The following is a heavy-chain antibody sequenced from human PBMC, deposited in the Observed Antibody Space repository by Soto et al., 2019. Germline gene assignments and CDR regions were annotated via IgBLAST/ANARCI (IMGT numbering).Heavy chain of an antibody. CDR1: GFTFSSYA. J-gene: IGHJ4*02. V-gene: IGHV3-30-3*01. D-gene: IGHD3-16*01. CDR3: ARGLPLGHWAVNNRGVIRY. Sequence: QVQLVESGGGVVQPGRSLRLSCAASGFTFSSYAMYWVRQAPGQGLEWVAVISSDGSNKYYADSVKGRFTISRDNSKNTLYRQMTTLRAEETAVYFCARGLPLGHWAVNNRGVIRYWGQAKGVTVSS. CDR2: ISSDGSNK.